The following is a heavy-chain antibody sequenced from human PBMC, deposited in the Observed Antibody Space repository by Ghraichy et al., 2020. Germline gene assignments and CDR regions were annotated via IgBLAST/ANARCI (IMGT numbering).Heavy chain of an antibody. CDR3: ARGQLWPLDY. CDR2: ISSNGGST. V-gene: IGHV3-64*01. J-gene: IGHJ4*02. Sequence: GGSLRLSCAASGFTFSSYAMHWVRQAPGKGLEYVSAISSNGGSTYYANSVKGRFTISRDNSKNTLYLQMGSLRAEDMAVYYCARGQLWPLDYWGQGTLVTVSS. D-gene: IGHD5-18*01. CDR1: GFTFSSYA.